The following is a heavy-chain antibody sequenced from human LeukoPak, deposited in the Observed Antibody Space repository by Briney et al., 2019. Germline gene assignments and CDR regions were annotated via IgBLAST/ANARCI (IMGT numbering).Heavy chain of an antibody. J-gene: IGHJ4*02. Sequence: GSSVKVSCKASGGTFSSYAISWVRQAPGQGLEWMGGIIPIFGTANYAQKFQGRVTITADESTSTAYMELSSLRSEDTAVYYCARSNRRYYYDSSHYFDYWGQGTLVTVSS. V-gene: IGHV1-69*01. CDR2: IIPIFGTA. CDR1: GGTFSSYA. D-gene: IGHD3-22*01. CDR3: ARSNRRYYYDSSHYFDY.